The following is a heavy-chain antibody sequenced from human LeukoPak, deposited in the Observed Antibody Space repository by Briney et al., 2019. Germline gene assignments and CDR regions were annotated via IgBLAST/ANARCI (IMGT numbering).Heavy chain of an antibody. CDR3: ARGRGYYDTDAFDI. D-gene: IGHD3-22*01. V-gene: IGHV4-38-2*02. J-gene: IGHJ3*02. CDR1: GYSISSGYY. CDR2: IYHSGST. Sequence: SETLSLTCTVSGYSISSGYYWGWIRQPPGKGLEWIGSIYHSGSTYYNPSLKSRVTISVDTSKNQFSLKLSSVTAADTTVYYCARGRGYYDTDAFDIWGQGTMVTVSS.